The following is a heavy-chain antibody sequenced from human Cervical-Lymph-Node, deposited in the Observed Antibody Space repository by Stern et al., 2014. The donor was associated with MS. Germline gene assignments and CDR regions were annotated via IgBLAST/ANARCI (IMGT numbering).Heavy chain of an antibody. Sequence: VQLVQSGAEVKKPGASVKVSCKASGYTFVLSDMHWVRQAPGQRLEWMGWINAGNGNTKYSQKFKGRVTITSDTSANTAHMELRSLMSEDTAVYYCARGPGGTKAFQHWGQGALVIVSS. CDR1: GYTFVLSD. CDR3: ARGPGGTKAFQH. D-gene: IGHD2-2*01. CDR2: INAGNGNT. J-gene: IGHJ1*01. V-gene: IGHV1-3*01.